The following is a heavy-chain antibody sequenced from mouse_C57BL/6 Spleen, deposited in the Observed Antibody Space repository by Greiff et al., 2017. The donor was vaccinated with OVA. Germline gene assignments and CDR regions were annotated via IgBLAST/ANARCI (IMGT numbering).Heavy chain of an antibody. V-gene: IGHV1-50*01. Sequence: QVQLQQPGAELVKPGASVKLSCKASGYTFTSYWMQWVKQRPGQGLEWIGEIDPSDSYTNYNQKFKGKATLTVDTSSSTAYMQLSSLTSEDSAVYYCARGGGPYAMDYWGQGTSVTVSS. D-gene: IGHD1-1*02. CDR3: ARGGGPYAMDY. CDR1: GYTFTSYW. CDR2: IDPSDSYT. J-gene: IGHJ4*01.